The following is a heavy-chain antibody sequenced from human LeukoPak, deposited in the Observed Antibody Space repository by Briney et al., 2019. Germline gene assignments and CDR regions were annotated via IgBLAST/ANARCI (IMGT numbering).Heavy chain of an antibody. Sequence: VASVKVSCKASGYTFTGYYMHWVRQAPGQGLEWMGWINPNSGGTNYAQKFQGRVTMTRDTSISTAYMELSRLRSDDTAVYYCARVWLPSYYDSSGYWEYFQHWGQGTLVTVPS. CDR2: INPNSGGT. CDR3: ARVWLPSYYDSSGYWEYFQH. CDR1: GYTFTGYY. V-gene: IGHV1-2*02. J-gene: IGHJ1*01. D-gene: IGHD3-22*01.